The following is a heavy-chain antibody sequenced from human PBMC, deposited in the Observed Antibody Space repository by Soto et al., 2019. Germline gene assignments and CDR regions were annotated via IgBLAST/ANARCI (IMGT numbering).Heavy chain of an antibody. D-gene: IGHD3-10*01. J-gene: IGHJ6*02. CDR3: ARMWFGELLEGMDV. V-gene: IGHV3-33*01. CDR1: GFTFSSYG. CDR2: IWYDGSNK. Sequence: QVQLVESGGGVVQPGRSLRLSCAASGFTFSSYGMHWVRQAPGKGLEWVTIIWYDGSNKYYADSVKGRFTISRDNSRNTLYLQMNSLRAEDTAVYYCARMWFGELLEGMDVWGQGTTVTVSS.